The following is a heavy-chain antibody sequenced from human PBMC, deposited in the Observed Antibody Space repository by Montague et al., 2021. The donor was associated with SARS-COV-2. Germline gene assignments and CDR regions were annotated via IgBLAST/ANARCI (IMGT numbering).Heavy chain of an antibody. J-gene: IGHJ4*02. CDR1: GFTFSSYS. V-gene: IGHV3-21*01. CDR2: ISSSSSYI. CDR3: ARDGVYDILTGYWTD. Sequence: SRRLSWAASGFTFSSYSMNWVRQAPGKGLEWVSSISSSSSYIYYADSVKGRFTISRDNAKNSLYLQMNSLRAEDTAVYYCARDGVYDILTGYWTDWGQGTLVTVSS. D-gene: IGHD3-9*01.